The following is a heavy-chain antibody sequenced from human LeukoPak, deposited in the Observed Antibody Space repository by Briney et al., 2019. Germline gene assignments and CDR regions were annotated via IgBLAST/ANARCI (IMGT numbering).Heavy chain of an antibody. J-gene: IGHJ4*02. CDR1: GFTVSSNS. CDR3: ARRAGAYSHPYDY. D-gene: IGHD4/OR15-4a*01. V-gene: IGHV3-53*01. CDR2: IYSDNT. Sequence: GGSLRLSCTASGFTVSSNSMSWVRHAPGKGLEWVSFIYSDNTHYSDSVKGRFTISRDNSKNTLYLQMNSLRAEDTAVYYCARRAGAYSHPYDYWGQGTLVTVSS.